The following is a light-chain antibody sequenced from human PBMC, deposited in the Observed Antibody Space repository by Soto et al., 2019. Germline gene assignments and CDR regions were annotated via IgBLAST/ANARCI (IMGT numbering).Light chain of an antibody. V-gene: IGKV3-11*01. CDR2: DAS. J-gene: IGKJ3*01. CDR1: QSVSSY. Sequence: EIVLTQSPATLSLSPGERATLSCRARQSVSSYLAWYQQKPGQAPRLLIYDASNRATGIPARFSCSGSGTDFTLTISSLEPEDFAVYYCQQRSNLPPSFTCGPGAKLDIK. CDR3: QQRSNLPPSFT.